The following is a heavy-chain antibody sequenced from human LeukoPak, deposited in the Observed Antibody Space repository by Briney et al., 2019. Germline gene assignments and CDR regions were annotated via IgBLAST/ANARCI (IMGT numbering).Heavy chain of an antibody. D-gene: IGHD1/OR15-1a*01. V-gene: IGHV3-30*02. CDR1: GFTFNNYG. CDR3: VNDSTTRASNLPDY. J-gene: IGHJ4*02. Sequence: PGGSLRLSCEASGFTFNNYGMHWVRQAPGKGLEWVAVIRHDGDTKFYADSVKGRFTISRDKSENTLYLEMNSLRAEDTAVYYCVNDSTTRASNLPDYWGQGTLVTVSS. CDR2: IRHDGDTK.